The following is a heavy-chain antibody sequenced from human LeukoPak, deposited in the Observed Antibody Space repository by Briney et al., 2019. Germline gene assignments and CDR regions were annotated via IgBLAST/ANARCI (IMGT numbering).Heavy chain of an antibody. D-gene: IGHD1-1*01. J-gene: IGHJ5*02. CDR3: ARRGNWNDFPFDP. V-gene: IGHV1-69*13. CDR2: IIPIFGTA. Sequence: GASVKVSCKASGGTFSSYAISWVRQAPGQGLEWMGGIIPIFGTASYAQKFQGRVTITADESTSTAYMELSSLRSEDTAVYYCARRGNWNDFPFDPWGQGTLVTVSS. CDR1: GGTFSSYA.